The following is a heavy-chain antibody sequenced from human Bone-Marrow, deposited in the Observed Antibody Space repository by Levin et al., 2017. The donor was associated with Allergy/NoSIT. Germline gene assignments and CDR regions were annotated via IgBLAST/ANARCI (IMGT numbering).Heavy chain of an antibody. CDR2: ISAHNGNT. CDR3: ARFVVVPATYYYLDV. CDR1: GYTFISFG. V-gene: IGHV1-18*01. Sequence: ASVKVSCKASGYTFISFGVAWVRQAPGQGLEGMGWISAHNGNTNNARKFQGRVTMTTDKPTSTAYMELRSLRSDDTAVYYCARFVVVPATYYYLDVWGKGTTVTVSS. D-gene: IGHD2-2*01. J-gene: IGHJ6*03.